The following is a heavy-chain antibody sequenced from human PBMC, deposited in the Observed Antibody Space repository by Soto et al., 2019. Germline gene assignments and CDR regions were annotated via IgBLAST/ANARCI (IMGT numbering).Heavy chain of an antibody. J-gene: IGHJ6*02. CDR1: GGSISSGGYY. Sequence: SETLSLTCTVSGGSISSGGYYWSWIRQHPGKGLEWIGYIYYSGSTYYNPSLKSRVTISVDTSKNQFSLKLSSVTAADTAVYYCVRGPFLEWLLPPSGMDVWGQGTTVTVSS. V-gene: IGHV4-31*03. CDR2: IYYSGST. D-gene: IGHD3-3*02. CDR3: VRGPFLEWLLPPSGMDV.